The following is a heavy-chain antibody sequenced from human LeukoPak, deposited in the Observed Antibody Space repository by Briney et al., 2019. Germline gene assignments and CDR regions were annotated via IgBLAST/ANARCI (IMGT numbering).Heavy chain of an antibody. J-gene: IGHJ5*02. Sequence: SETLSLTCSVSGGSINSNNYYWVWIRQPPGKGLEWIGSISYHGSPYYNPSLKSRVTISVDTSKNQFSLRLTSVTAADTAVYYCARPGAHCTCGGSCWFDPWGQGTLVTVSS. CDR2: ISYHGSP. V-gene: IGHV4-39*01. CDR1: GGSINSNNYY. D-gene: IGHD2-8*02. CDR3: ARPGAHCTCGGSCWFDP.